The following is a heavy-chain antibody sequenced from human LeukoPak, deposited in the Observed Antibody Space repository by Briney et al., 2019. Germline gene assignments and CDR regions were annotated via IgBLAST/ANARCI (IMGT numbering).Heavy chain of an antibody. Sequence: GGSLRLSCAASGFTFSSYSMNWVRQAPGKGLEWVSGINWNGGSTGYADSVKGRFTISRDNAKNSLYLQMNSLRAEDTALYYCARVVREGSYYDFWSGLDYWGQGTLVTVSS. CDR3: ARVVREGSYYDFWSGLDY. CDR1: GFTFSSYS. V-gene: IGHV3-20*04. CDR2: INWNGGST. D-gene: IGHD3-3*01. J-gene: IGHJ4*02.